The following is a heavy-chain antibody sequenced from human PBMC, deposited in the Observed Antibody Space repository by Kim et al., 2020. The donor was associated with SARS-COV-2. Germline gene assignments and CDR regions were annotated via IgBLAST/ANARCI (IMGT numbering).Heavy chain of an antibody. Sequence: SETLSLTCTVSGGSISSYYWSWIRQPPGKGLEWIGYIYYSGSTNYNPSLKSRVTISVDTSKNQFSLKLSSVTAADTAVYYCARGTGSPDYYYGMDVWGQGTTVTVSS. J-gene: IGHJ6*02. CDR1: GGSISSYY. CDR3: ARGTGSPDYYYGMDV. V-gene: IGHV4-59*13. D-gene: IGHD1-1*01. CDR2: IYYSGST.